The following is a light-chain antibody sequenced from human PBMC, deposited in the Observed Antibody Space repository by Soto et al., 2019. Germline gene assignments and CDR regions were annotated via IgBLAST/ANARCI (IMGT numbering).Light chain of an antibody. Sequence: QSALTQPASVSGSPGQSITISCTGTSSDVGGYNYVSWYQQYPGIAPKLLIYGVTNRPSGVSPRFSGSKSGNTASLTISGLQAEDEADYHCSSYTSASTLLYLFGTGTKLTVL. CDR1: SSDVGGYNY. J-gene: IGLJ1*01. CDR2: GVT. V-gene: IGLV2-14*01. CDR3: SSYTSASTLLYL.